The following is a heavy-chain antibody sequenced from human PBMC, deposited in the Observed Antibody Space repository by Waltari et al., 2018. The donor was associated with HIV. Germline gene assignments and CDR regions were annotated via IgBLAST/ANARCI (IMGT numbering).Heavy chain of an antibody. V-gene: IGHV3-7*01. Sequence: EVQLVESGGGLVQPGGSLRLSCAASGFTFSSYWMSWVRQAPGKGLEWVANIKQDGSGKYYVDSVKGRFTISRDNANNSLYLQMNSLRAEDTAVYYCARDHWSYDFWSGYRVAVAARGHYYGMDVWGQGTTVTVSS. D-gene: IGHD3-3*01. J-gene: IGHJ6*02. CDR1: GFTFSSYW. CDR2: IKQDGSGK. CDR3: ARDHWSYDFWSGYRVAVAARGHYYGMDV.